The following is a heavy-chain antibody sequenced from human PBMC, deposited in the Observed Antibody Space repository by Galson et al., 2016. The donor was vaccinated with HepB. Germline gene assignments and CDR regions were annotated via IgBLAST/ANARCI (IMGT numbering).Heavy chain of an antibody. D-gene: IGHD6-19*01. Sequence: SLRLSCAASGFTFSRYGMHWVRQAPGEGLESVAFIWYDGTNKFYADYVTGRFTIYRDNSKNTLYLQLNSLRAEDTAVYYCAREYPNIAVAALDYWGQGSLVTVSS. J-gene: IGHJ4*02. CDR2: IWYDGTNK. V-gene: IGHV3-33*01. CDR3: AREYPNIAVAALDY. CDR1: GFTFSRYG.